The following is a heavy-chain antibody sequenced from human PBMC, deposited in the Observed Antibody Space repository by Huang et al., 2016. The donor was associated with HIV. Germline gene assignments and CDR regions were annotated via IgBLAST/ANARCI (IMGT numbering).Heavy chain of an antibody. CDR2: IYYSGST. D-gene: IGHD4-17*01. Sequence: QVQLQESGPGLVKPSETLSLTCTVSGGSVSSGSYYWSWIRQPPGKGLGWIGYIYYSGSTNYNPSRKSRVTISVDTSKNQFSLKLSSVTAADTAVYYCARDYGGNSGVEYFDYWGQGTLVTVSS. J-gene: IGHJ4*02. CDR3: ARDYGGNSGVEYFDY. CDR1: GGSVSSGSYY. V-gene: IGHV4-61*01.